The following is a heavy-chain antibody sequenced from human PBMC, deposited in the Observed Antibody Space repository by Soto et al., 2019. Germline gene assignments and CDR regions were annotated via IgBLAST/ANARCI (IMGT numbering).Heavy chain of an antibody. J-gene: IGHJ4*02. CDR1: GGSISSSSYY. Sequence: SETLSLTCTVSGGSISSSSYYWGWIRQPPGKGLEWIGSIYYSGSTYYNPSLKSRVTISVDTSKNQFSLKLSSVTAADTAVYYCASGRSIYDILTGYRVSPFDYWGQGTLVTVSS. D-gene: IGHD3-9*01. CDR3: ASGRSIYDILTGYRVSPFDY. V-gene: IGHV4-39*01. CDR2: IYYSGST.